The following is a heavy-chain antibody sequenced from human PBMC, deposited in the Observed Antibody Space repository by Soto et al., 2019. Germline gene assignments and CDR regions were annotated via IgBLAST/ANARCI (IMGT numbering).Heavy chain of an antibody. J-gene: IGHJ4*02. CDR3: ARVSSSSRNSCFDY. Sequence: EVQLVESGGGLVKPGGSLRLSCAASGFTFSSYSMNWVRQAPGKGLEWVSSISSSSSYIYYADSVKGRFTISRDNAKNSRHLQMNSLRAEDTAVYYCARVSSSSRNSCFDYWGQGTLVTVSS. V-gene: IGHV3-21*01. CDR1: GFTFSSYS. CDR2: ISSSSSYI. D-gene: IGHD6-13*01.